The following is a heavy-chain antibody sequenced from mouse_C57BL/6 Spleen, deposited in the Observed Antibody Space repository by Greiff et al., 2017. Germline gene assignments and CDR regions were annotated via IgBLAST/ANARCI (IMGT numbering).Heavy chain of an antibody. V-gene: IGHV5-9-1*02. CDR2: ISSGGDYI. J-gene: IGHJ3*01. D-gene: IGHD2-10*02. CDR3: TRGGSYGTAY. CDR1: GFTFSSYA. Sequence: EVKLQESGEGLVKPGGSLKLSCAASGFTFSSYAMSWVRQTPEKRLEWVAYISSGGDYIYYADTVKGRFTISRDNSRNTLYLQMSSLKSEDAAMYYCTRGGSYGTAYWGQGTLVTVSA.